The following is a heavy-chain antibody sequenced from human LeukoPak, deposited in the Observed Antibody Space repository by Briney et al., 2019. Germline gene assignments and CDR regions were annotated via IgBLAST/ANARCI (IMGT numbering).Heavy chain of an antibody. CDR1: GGSISGYY. Sequence: SETLSLTCTVSGGSISGYYWSWIRHPAGKGLEWIGRIYTSGSTNYNPSLKSRVTMSVDTSKNQFSLKLSSVTAADTAVYYCARAGLGYCSGGSCSSAPLDAFDIWGQGTMVTVSS. J-gene: IGHJ3*02. CDR3: ARAGLGYCSGGSCSSAPLDAFDI. CDR2: IYTSGST. V-gene: IGHV4-4*07. D-gene: IGHD2-15*01.